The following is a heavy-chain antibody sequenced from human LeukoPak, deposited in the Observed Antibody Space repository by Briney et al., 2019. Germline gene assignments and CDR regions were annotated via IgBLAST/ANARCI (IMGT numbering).Heavy chain of an antibody. CDR2: ISGDTT. J-gene: IGHJ4*02. CDR3: AKGLNGETWRGGFDY. CDR1: GFTFSRYA. Sequence: GGSLRLSCAASGFTFSRYAMNWVRQAPGKGLEWVSVISGDTTDYAGSVKGRFTISRDNPKNILYLQMISLRAEDTAVYYCAKGLNGETWRGGFDYWGQGTLVTVSS. D-gene: IGHD3-10*01. V-gene: IGHV3-23*01.